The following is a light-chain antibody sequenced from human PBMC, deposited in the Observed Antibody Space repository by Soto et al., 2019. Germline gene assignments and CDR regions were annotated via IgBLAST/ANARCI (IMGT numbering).Light chain of an antibody. CDR2: ASS. V-gene: IGKV1-12*01. CDR3: QRANSCPIT. J-gene: IGKJ3*01. Sequence: DIQMTQSPSAVSASVGDRVTITCRASQDILSCLAWYQQKPGEAPRLLIYASSNLQNGVPSRFSGSGSGTDFTLTISSLQPEDFATYYCQRANSCPITFGPGTRLDIQ. CDR1: QDILSC.